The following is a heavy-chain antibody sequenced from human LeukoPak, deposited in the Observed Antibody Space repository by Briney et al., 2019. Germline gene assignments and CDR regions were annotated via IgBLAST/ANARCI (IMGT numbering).Heavy chain of an antibody. Sequence: SETLSLTCTASGGPISSYYWSWIRKPPGKGLEWIRYIYYSGSTKYNRTLKSRVTISVETSKNQFSLKLSSVTAADTAVYYCARGGRFPCDYWGQETLVTVSS. J-gene: IGHJ4*02. CDR1: GGPISSYY. CDR3: ARGGRFPCDY. CDR2: IYYSGST. D-gene: IGHD2-21*01. V-gene: IGHV4-59*01.